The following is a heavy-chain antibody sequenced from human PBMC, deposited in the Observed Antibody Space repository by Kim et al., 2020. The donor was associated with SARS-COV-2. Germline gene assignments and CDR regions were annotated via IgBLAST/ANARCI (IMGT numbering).Heavy chain of an antibody. CDR1: GFTFSGSA. CDR2: IRSKANSYAT. V-gene: IGHV3-73*01. J-gene: IGHJ4*02. D-gene: IGHD2-21*02. CDR3: TRHDLYCGGDCYTG. Sequence: GGSLRLSCAASGFTFSGSAMHWVRQASGKGLEWVGRIRSKANSYATAYAASVKGRFTISRDDSKNTAYLQMNSLKTEDTAVYYCTRHDLYCGGDCYTGWGQGTLVTVSS.